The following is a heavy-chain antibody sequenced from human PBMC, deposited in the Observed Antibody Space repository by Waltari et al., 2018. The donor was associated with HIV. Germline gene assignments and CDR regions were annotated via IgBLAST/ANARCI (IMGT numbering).Heavy chain of an antibody. CDR1: GFTFSSYW. D-gene: IGHD3-16*01. CDR2: INSDGSST. Sequence: EVQLVESGGGLVQTGGSLRLSCAASGFTFSSYWMHWVRQAPGKGLVWVSRINSDGSSTNYADSVKGRFTISRDNAKNTVYLQMNSLRAEDTALYYCASLYNYVWGSPPPFDYWGQGTLVTVSS. J-gene: IGHJ4*02. CDR3: ASLYNYVWGSPPPFDY. V-gene: IGHV3-74*01.